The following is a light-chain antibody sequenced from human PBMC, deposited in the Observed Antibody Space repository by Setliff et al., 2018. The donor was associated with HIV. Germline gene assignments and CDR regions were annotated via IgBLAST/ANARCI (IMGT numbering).Light chain of an antibody. CDR3: CSYAGSPYV. CDR1: SSDVGGYNF. V-gene: IGLV2-11*01. CDR2: DVN. J-gene: IGLJ1*01. Sequence: QSALTQPRSVSGSPGQSVTISCTGTSSDVGGYNFVSWYQQRPGKVPKLIIYDVNKRPSGVPDRFSGSKSGNTASLTISGLQADDEVDYYCCSYAGSPYVFGTGTKVTVL.